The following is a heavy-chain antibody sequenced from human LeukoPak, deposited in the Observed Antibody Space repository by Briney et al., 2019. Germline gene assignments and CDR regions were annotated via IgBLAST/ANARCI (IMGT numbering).Heavy chain of an antibody. Sequence: GGSLRLSCAASGFTFSDYYMSWIRQAPGKGLEWISYISSSSSYIYYADSVKGRFTISRDNAKNSLYLQMNSLRAEDTAVYYCARGSGSYYGAFDIWGQGTMVTVSS. J-gene: IGHJ3*02. CDR3: ARGSGSYYGAFDI. V-gene: IGHV3-11*06. D-gene: IGHD1-26*01. CDR1: GFTFSDYY. CDR2: ISSSSSYI.